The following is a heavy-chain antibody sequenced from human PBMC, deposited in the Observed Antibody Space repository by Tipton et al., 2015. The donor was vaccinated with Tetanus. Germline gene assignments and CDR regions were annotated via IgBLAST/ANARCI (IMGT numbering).Heavy chain of an antibody. D-gene: IGHD3-16*01. CDR3: ARDQGGGRVARLNWFGP. V-gene: IGHV4-30-2*01. J-gene: IGHJ5*02. CDR1: GGSVSNGGYS. Sequence: TLSLTCAVSGGSVSNGGYSWSWIRQPPGKGLECIGYISHSGRTYYNPSLNSRVTISVDTSKNQFSLRLSSVTAADTAVYYCARDQGGGRVARLNWFGPWGQGTLVTVSS. CDR2: ISHSGRT.